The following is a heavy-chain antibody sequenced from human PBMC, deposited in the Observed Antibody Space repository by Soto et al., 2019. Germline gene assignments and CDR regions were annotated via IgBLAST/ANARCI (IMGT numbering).Heavy chain of an antibody. D-gene: IGHD2-21*01. CDR1: GGSISSSSYY. CDR2: IYYSGST. CDR3: ARHYCGGDCYSFDY. Sequence: QLQLQESGPGLVKPSETLSLTCTVSGGSISSSSYYWGWIRQPPGKGLEWIGSIYYSGSTYYNPYLKSRVTISVDTSKNQFSLKLSSVTAADTAVYYCARHYCGGDCYSFDYWGQGTLVTVSS. J-gene: IGHJ4*02. V-gene: IGHV4-39*01.